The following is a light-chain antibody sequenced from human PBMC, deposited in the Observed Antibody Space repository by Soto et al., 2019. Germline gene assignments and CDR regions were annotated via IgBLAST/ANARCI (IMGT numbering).Light chain of an antibody. CDR2: GAS. Sequence: EIVMTQSPVILSVSPGERATLSCRASQSVSRNLAWYQQKPGQAPRLLIHGASTRAATIPARFSGSGSGTEFTLTISSLQSEDFAVYYCQQYNNWPRTFGQGTKVGIK. V-gene: IGKV3-15*01. CDR3: QQYNNWPRT. J-gene: IGKJ1*01. CDR1: QSVSRN.